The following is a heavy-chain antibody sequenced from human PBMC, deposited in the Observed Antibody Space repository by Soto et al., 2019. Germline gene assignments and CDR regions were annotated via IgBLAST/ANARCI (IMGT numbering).Heavy chain of an antibody. CDR2: IYWNDDK. CDR3: AHSSYIVVVTALFDY. Sequence: SGPTLVNPTQTLTLTCTFSGFSLNTSGVGVGWIRQPPGKALEWLALIYWNDDKRYSPSLKSRLTITKDTSKNQVVLTMTNMDPVDTATYYCAHSSYIVVVTALFDYWGQGTLVTVSS. V-gene: IGHV2-5*01. J-gene: IGHJ4*02. D-gene: IGHD2-21*02. CDR1: GFSLNTSGVG.